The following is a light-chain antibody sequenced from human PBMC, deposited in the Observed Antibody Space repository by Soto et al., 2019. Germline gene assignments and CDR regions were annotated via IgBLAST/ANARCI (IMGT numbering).Light chain of an antibody. V-gene: IGLV2-11*01. CDR1: SYDVGGYNY. Sequence: QCALTQPRSVSGSPGQSVTISCTGTSYDVGGYNYVAWYQQHPGKAPKLMIYDVSKRPSGVPDRFSGSKSGNTASLTISGLQAEDEADYYCCSYAGSYTYVFGIGTKVTVL. J-gene: IGLJ1*01. CDR3: CSYAGSYTYV. CDR2: DVS.